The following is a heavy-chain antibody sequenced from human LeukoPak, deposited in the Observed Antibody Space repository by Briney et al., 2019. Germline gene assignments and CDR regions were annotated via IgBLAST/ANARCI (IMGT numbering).Heavy chain of an antibody. D-gene: IGHD6-19*01. Sequence: SETLSLTCTVSGGAISSSGYYWGWICQPPGKGVEWIVSIYYTGTAYYNPSLKSPVTIPVDTSKNPFSRKLSSVTAADTAVYSCLRGVIGSGWYYFDYWGQGAQVTVSS. CDR2: IYYTGTA. CDR1: GGAISSSGYY. CDR3: LRGVIGSGWYYFDY. V-gene: IGHV4-39*01. J-gene: IGHJ4*02.